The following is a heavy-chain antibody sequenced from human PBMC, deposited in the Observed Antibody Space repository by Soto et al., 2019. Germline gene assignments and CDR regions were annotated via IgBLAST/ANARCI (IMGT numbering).Heavy chain of an antibody. Sequence: QVQLVQSGAEVKKPGSSVKVSCKASGGTFSSYAISWVRQAPGQGLEWMGGISPIFGTANYAQKFQGRVTITADESTSTAYMELSRLRSEDTAVYYCARSMIVVSYYYYGMDVWGQGTTVTVSS. CDR1: GGTFSSYA. CDR3: ARSMIVVSYYYYGMDV. D-gene: IGHD3-22*01. V-gene: IGHV1-69*12. J-gene: IGHJ6*02. CDR2: ISPIFGTA.